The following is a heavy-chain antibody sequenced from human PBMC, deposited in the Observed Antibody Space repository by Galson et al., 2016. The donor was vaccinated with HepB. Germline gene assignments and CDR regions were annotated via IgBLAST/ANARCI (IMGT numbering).Heavy chain of an antibody. CDR2: ISSSSSHI. CDR3: AAWLLSGSYFLGAFDI. CDR1: GFTFSSYS. D-gene: IGHD1-26*01. V-gene: IGHV3-21*01. J-gene: IGHJ3*02. Sequence: SLRLSCAASGFTFSSYSMNWVRQAPGKGLEWVSSISSSSSHIYYADSVQGRFTISRDNDKNSLYLQMNSLRAEDTAVYYCAAWLLSGSYFLGAFDIWGQGTMVTVSS.